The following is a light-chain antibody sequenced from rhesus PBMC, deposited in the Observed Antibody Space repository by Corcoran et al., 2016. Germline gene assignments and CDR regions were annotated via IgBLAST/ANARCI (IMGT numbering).Light chain of an antibody. CDR2: KAS. Sequence: DIQMTQSPSSLSASVGDTVPITCRASQSISSWLAWYQQKPGKAPNLLIYKASSLQSGVPSRFSGSGSGTDFTLTISGLQSEDFATYYCQQYTSRPRTFGQGTKVEIK. CDR3: QQYTSRPRT. V-gene: IGKV1-22*01. J-gene: IGKJ1*01. CDR1: QSISSW.